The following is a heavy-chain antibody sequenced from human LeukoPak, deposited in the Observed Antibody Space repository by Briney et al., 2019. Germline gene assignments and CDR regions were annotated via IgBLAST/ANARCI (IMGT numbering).Heavy chain of an antibody. V-gene: IGHV2-5*08. D-gene: IGHD3-3*01. CDR2: IYWDDDK. CDR3: AHRPLYDFWSGYPAPFDY. CDR1: GGSISSYYW. Sequence: TLSLTCTVSGGSISSYYWSWLRQPPGKALEWLALIYWDDDKRYSPSLKSRLTITKETSKNQVVLTMTNMDPVDTATSYCAHRPLYDFWSGYPAPFDYWGQGTLVTVSS. J-gene: IGHJ4*02.